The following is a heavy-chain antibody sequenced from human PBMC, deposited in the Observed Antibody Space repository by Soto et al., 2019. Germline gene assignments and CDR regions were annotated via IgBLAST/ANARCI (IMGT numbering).Heavy chain of an antibody. CDR2: MNPNSGNT. V-gene: IGHV1-8*01. D-gene: IGHD3-3*01. CDR3: ARGPSPSYYDFWSGYSYGEDY. Sequence: QVQLVQSGAEVKKPGASVKVSCKASGYTFTSYDINWVRQATGQGLEWMGWMNPNSGNTGYAQKFPVRVTMTRNTSISTAYMELSSLRSEGTAVYYCARGPSPSYYDFWSGYSYGEDYWGQGTLVTVSS. J-gene: IGHJ4*02. CDR1: GYTFTSYD.